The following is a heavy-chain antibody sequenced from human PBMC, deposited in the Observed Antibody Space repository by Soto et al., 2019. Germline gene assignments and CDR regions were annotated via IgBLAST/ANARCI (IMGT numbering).Heavy chain of an antibody. CDR1: GFTFSSYG. D-gene: IGHD6-13*01. Sequence: QVQLVESGGGVVQPGRSLRLSCAASGFTFSSYGMHWVRQAPGKGLEWVAVISYDGSNKYYADSVKGRFTISRDNSKNTLYLQMNRLRAEDTAVYYCAKDHDSSSWSGSDYGMDVWGQGTTVTVSS. V-gene: IGHV3-30*18. CDR3: AKDHDSSSWSGSDYGMDV. J-gene: IGHJ6*02. CDR2: ISYDGSNK.